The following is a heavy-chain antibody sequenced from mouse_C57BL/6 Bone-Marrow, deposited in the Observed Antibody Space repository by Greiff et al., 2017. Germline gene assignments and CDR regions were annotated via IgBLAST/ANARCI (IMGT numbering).Heavy chain of an antibody. CDR3: ASHLHAMDY. CDR2: IRNKANGYTT. J-gene: IGHJ4*01. CDR1: GFTFTDYY. Sequence: EVHLVESGGGLVQPGGSLSLSCAASGFTFTDYYMSWVRQPPGQALEWLGFIRNKANGYTTEYSASVKGRFTISSDNSQSILYLQMNALRAEDSATDYCASHLHAMDYWGQGTSVTVAA. V-gene: IGHV7-3*01. D-gene: IGHD5-1*01.